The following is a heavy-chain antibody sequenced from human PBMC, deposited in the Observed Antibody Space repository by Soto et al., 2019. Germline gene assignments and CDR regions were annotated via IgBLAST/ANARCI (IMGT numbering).Heavy chain of an antibody. D-gene: IGHD1-20*01. CDR2: IYYSGST. J-gene: IGHJ4*02. V-gene: IGHV4-30-4*01. CDR1: GGSISSGDYY. CDR3: ARSITGTTTYDY. Sequence: SETLSLTCTVSGGSISSGDYYWSWIRQPPGKGLEWIGYIYYSGSTYYNPSLKSRVTISVDTSKNQFSLKLSSVTAADTAVYYCARSITGTTTYDYWGQGTLVTVSS.